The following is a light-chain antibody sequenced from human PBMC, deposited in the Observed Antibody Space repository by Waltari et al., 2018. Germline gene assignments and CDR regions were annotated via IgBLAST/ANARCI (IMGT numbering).Light chain of an antibody. V-gene: IGLV1-44*01. CDR2: RNA. CDR1: NSNIGKNT. CDR3: ATWDDSLNGWV. J-gene: IGLJ3*02. Sequence: QSVVTQPPSASAPPGQRVTMSCSGSNSNIGKNTVNWDQQLPGTAPKLLVFRNARRPSGVPDRFSASRSGTSASLAISGLQFDDEADYYCATWDDSLNGWVFGGGTRLTVL.